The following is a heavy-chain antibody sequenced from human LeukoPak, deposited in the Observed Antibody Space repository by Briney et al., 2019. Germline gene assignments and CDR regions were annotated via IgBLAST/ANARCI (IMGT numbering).Heavy chain of an antibody. V-gene: IGHV4-34*01. CDR3: ASVRGYSYGYGY. CDR1: GGSFSGYY. CDR2: ISHSGST. D-gene: IGHD5-18*01. J-gene: IGHJ4*02. Sequence: PSETLSLTCAVYGGSFSGYYWSWIRQPPGKGLEWIGEISHSGSTNYNPSLKSRVTISVDTSKNQFSLKLSSVTAAETAVYYCASVRGYSYGYGYWGQGTLVTVSS.